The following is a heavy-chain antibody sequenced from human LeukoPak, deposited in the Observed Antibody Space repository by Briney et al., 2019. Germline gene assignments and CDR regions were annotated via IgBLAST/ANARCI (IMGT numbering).Heavy chain of an antibody. CDR1: GFTVSSTY. D-gene: IGHD6-13*01. CDR3: ARGHGRWAFDI. J-gene: IGHJ3*02. Sequence: PGGSLRLSCAASGFTVSSTYMSWVRQAPGKGLEWVSLIHSGGNTLYADYVKGRFTISRDNSENTLYLQMNSLRAEDTAVYYCARGHGRWAFDIWGQGTMVTVSS. V-gene: IGHV3-53*01. CDR2: IHSGGNT.